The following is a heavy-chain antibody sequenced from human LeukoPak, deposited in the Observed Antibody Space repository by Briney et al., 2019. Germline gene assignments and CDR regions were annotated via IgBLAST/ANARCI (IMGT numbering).Heavy chain of an antibody. CDR1: GGSISSYY. D-gene: IGHD3-3*01. CDR3: ARDPGGNYDFRSGSPTYYLDY. V-gene: IGHV4-4*07. J-gene: IGHJ4*02. CDR2: IYTSGST. Sequence: KPSETLSLTCTVSGGSISSYYWSWIRQPAGKGLEWIGRIYTSGSTNYNPSLKSRVTMSVDTSKNQFSLKLSSVTAADTAVYYCARDPGGNYDFRSGSPTYYLDYWGQGTLVTVSS.